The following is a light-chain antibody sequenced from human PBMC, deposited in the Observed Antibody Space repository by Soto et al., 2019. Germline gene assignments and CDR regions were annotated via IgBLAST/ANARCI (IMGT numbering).Light chain of an antibody. J-gene: IGKJ3*01. Sequence: DIQMTQSPSSLSASLGDRITISCRASQDIGSYLNWYQHKPGKAPKLLIYDACNMETGVPSRFSGRGSGTEFKFSISRLQPEDIATYYCQQYKTPIYAFGPGTKVDFK. V-gene: IGKV1-33*01. CDR2: DAC. CDR3: QQYKTPIYA. CDR1: QDIGSY.